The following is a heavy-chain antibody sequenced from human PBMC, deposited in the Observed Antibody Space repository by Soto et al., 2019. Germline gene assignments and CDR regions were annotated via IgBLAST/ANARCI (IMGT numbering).Heavy chain of an antibody. V-gene: IGHV4-34*01. D-gene: IGHD6-6*01. Sequence: QVQLQQWGAGLLKPSETLSLTCAVYGGSFSGYYWSWNRQPPGKGLEWIGEINHSGSTNYNPSLKSRVTISVDTSKNQFSLKLSSVTAADTAVYYCARQARGSRYFDYWGQGTLVTVSS. CDR2: INHSGST. J-gene: IGHJ4*02. CDR3: ARQARGSRYFDY. CDR1: GGSFSGYY.